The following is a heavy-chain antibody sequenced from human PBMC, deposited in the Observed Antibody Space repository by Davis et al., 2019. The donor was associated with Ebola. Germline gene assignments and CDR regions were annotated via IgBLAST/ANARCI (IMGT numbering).Heavy chain of an antibody. CDR3: ARHFWSGYWGYYYGMDV. Sequence: GGSLRLSCAASGFTFSNYWMSWVRQAPGKGLEWVANIKQDGSEKYYVDSVKGRFTISRDNSKNTLDLQMNSLRPEDTAVYYCARHFWSGYWGYYYGMDVWGKGTTVTVSS. CDR1: GFTFSNYW. CDR2: IKQDGSEK. J-gene: IGHJ6*04. D-gene: IGHD3-3*01. V-gene: IGHV3-7*03.